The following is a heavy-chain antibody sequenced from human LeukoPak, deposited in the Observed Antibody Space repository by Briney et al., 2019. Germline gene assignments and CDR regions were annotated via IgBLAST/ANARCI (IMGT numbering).Heavy chain of an antibody. J-gene: IGHJ4*02. Sequence: GGSLRLSCEASGFSMSVYWMRWVRQAPGKGLEWVGNIKQDGSERNYVDSVKGRFTISRDNAKKSLYLQMNSLRAEDTAVYYCARDWGAYYHFFDYWGQGTLVTVSS. CDR1: GFSMSVYW. V-gene: IGHV3-7*01. CDR3: ARDWGAYYHFFDY. CDR2: IKQDGSER. D-gene: IGHD3-22*01.